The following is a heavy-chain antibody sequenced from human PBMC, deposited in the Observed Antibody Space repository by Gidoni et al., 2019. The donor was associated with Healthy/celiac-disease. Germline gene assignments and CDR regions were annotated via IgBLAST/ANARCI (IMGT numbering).Heavy chain of an antibody. Sequence: EVQLLESGGGLVQPGGSLRLSCAASGFPFSSYAMSWVRQAPGKGLEWVSAISGSGGSTYYADSVKGRFTTSRDNSKNTLYLQMNSLRAEDTAVYYCAKDLGLLWFGELWLDYWGQGTLVTVSS. V-gene: IGHV3-23*01. CDR2: ISGSGGST. CDR3: AKDLGLLWFGELWLDY. D-gene: IGHD3-10*01. CDR1: GFPFSSYA. J-gene: IGHJ4*02.